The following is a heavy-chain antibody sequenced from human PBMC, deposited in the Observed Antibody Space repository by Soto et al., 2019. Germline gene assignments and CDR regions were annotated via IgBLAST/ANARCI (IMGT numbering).Heavy chain of an antibody. CDR3: AITYCRDNSCFRAFDF. Sequence: QVQVVQSGAEVKKPESSVKVSCKPSGGTFTTYTINWVRQAPGRGLEWMGRFIPVLDMANYAQEFQGRVAITADTSTMTAYLELSRLTSDDSAVYYCAITYCRDNSCFRAFDFWGPGTRVTVSS. CDR1: GGTFTTYT. CDR2: FIPVLDMA. V-gene: IGHV1-69*02. J-gene: IGHJ4*02. D-gene: IGHD2-21*01.